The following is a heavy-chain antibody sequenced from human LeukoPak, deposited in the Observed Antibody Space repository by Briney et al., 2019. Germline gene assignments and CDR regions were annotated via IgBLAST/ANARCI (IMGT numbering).Heavy chain of an antibody. CDR3: ARDESYGDYPSPYYGMDV. CDR1: GFTFSSYS. V-gene: IGHV3-21*01. D-gene: IGHD4-17*01. J-gene: IGHJ6*02. Sequence: GRSLRPSCAASGFTFSSYSMNWVRQAPGKGLEWVSSISSSSSYVYYADSVKGRFTISRDNAKNSLYLQMNSLRAEDTAVYYCARDESYGDYPSPYYGMDVWGQGTTVTVSS. CDR2: ISSSSSYV.